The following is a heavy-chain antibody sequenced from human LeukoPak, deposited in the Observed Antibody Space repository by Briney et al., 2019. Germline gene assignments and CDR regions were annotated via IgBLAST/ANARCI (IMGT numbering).Heavy chain of an antibody. J-gene: IGHJ4*02. D-gene: IGHD6-6*01. CDR1: GYTFTNYD. CDR2: MNPNSGNT. V-gene: IGHV1-8*01. CDR3: ARAMSIAARLQTIFDY. Sequence: ASVKVSCKASGYTFTNYDINWVRQAAGQGLEWMGWMNPNSGNTGYAQKFQGRVTMTRNTSISTAYMELSSLKSEDTAVYYCARAMSIAARLQTIFDYWGQGTLVTVSS.